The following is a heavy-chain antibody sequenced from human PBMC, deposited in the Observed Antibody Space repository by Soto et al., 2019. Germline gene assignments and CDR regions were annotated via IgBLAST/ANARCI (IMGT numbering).Heavy chain of an antibody. V-gene: IGHV3-33*06. CDR3: AKNSGNYPNHPFDY. D-gene: IGHD1-26*01. J-gene: IGHJ4*02. Sequence: GGSLNLSFPTRSFTFPSYRMHLFRQSPGKGLEWVAVLWYDGSNKYYADSVKGRFTISRDNSKNTLYLQMNSLRAEDTAVYYCAKNSGNYPNHPFDYWGQGP. CDR2: LWYDGSNK. CDR1: SFTFPSYR.